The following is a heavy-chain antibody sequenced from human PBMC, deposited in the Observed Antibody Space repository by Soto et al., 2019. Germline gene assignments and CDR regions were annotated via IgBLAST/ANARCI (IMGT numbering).Heavy chain of an antibody. CDR3: ARGRYYGSGAAEV. Sequence: SETLSLTCAVYGGSFSGYYWSWIRQPPGKGLEWIGEINHSGSTNYNPSLKSRVTISVDTSKNQFSLKLSSVTAADTAVYYCARGRYYGSGAAEVWGKGTTVTVSS. D-gene: IGHD3-10*01. V-gene: IGHV4-34*01. CDR2: INHSGST. CDR1: GGSFSGYY. J-gene: IGHJ6*04.